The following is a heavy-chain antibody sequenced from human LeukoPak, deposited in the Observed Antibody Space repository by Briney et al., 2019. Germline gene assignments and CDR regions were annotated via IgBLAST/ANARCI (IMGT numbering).Heavy chain of an antibody. CDR1: GYTFTSYG. J-gene: IGHJ4*02. V-gene: IGHV1-18*01. D-gene: IGHD3-22*01. CDR3: AREGVAYYDSSGYGYFDY. CDR2: ISAYNGNT. Sequence: ASVKLSCKASGYTFTSYGISWVRHAPGQGLEWMGWISAYNGNTNYAQKIQGRVTMTTDTSTSRDYMELRSLRSDDTAVYYCAREGVAYYDSSGYGYFDYWGQGTLVTVSS.